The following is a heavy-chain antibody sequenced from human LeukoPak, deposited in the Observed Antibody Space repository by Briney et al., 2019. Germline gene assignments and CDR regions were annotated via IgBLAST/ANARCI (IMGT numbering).Heavy chain of an antibody. CDR2: ISGSGGGT. J-gene: IGHJ4*02. CDR1: GFTFSSYG. V-gene: IGHV3-23*01. CDR3: AKNERSIGASGFLAGYFDY. Sequence: GGSLRLSCAASGFTFSSYGMSWVRQAPGKGLEWVSVISGSGGGTWYSDSVKGRFTISRDNSKNTLYLQMNSLRAEETAVYYCAKNERSIGASGFLAGYFDYWGQGTLVTVSS. D-gene: IGHD6-13*01.